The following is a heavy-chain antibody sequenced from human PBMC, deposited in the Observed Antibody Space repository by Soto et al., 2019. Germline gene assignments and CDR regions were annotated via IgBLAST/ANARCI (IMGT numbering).Heavy chain of an antibody. Sequence: GASVKVSCKASGYTFTGYYMHWVRQAPGQGLEWMGWINPNSGGTNYAQKFQGWVTMTRDTSISTAYMELSRLRSDDTAVYYCARAGDIVVVPAAMPLDYWGQGTLVTVSS. CDR3: ARAGDIVVVPAAMPLDY. V-gene: IGHV1-2*04. CDR1: GYTFTGYY. J-gene: IGHJ4*02. CDR2: INPNSGGT. D-gene: IGHD2-2*01.